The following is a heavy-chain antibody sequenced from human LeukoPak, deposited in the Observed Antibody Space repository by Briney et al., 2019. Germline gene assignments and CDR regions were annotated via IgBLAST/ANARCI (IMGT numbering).Heavy chain of an antibody. CDR1: GFALTNYG. D-gene: IGHD5/OR15-5a*01. CDR3: ARDVFSLGDS. CDR2: INHDGGLR. J-gene: IGHJ4*02. Sequence: GGSLRLSCAASGFALTNYGMHWVRQAPGKGLVWVSHINHDGGLRNYADSVQGRFTVSRDIAKNTLYLHMNSLGADDTATYYCARDVFSLGDSWGQGTLVTVSS. V-gene: IGHV3-74*01.